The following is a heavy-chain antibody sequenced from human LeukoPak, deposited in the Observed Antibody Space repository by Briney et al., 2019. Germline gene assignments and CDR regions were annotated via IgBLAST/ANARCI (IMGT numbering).Heavy chain of an antibody. Sequence: SETLSLTCTVSGGSISSSSYYWSWIRQPPGKGLEWIGYIYYSGSTNYNPSLKSRVTISVDTSKNQFSLKLSSVTAADTAVYYCARGTSWLRTHYWGQGTLVTVSS. CDR3: ARGTSWLRTHY. J-gene: IGHJ4*02. CDR2: IYYSGST. D-gene: IGHD5-12*01. V-gene: IGHV4-61*05. CDR1: GGSISSSSYY.